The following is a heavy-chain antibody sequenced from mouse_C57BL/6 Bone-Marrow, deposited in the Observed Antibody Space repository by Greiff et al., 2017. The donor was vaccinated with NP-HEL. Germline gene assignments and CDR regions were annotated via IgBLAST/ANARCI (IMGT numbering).Heavy chain of an antibody. CDR3: ARRMITTVVENYAMDY. V-gene: IGHV1-61*01. CDR1: GYTFTSYW. CDR2: IYPSDSET. D-gene: IGHD1-1*01. J-gene: IGHJ4*01. Sequence: QVQLQQPGAELVRPGSSVKLSCKASGYTFTSYWMDWVKQRPGQGLEWIGNIYPSDSETHYNQKFKDKATLTVDKSSSTAYMQLSSLTSEDSAVYYCARRMITTVVENYAMDYWGQGTSVTVSS.